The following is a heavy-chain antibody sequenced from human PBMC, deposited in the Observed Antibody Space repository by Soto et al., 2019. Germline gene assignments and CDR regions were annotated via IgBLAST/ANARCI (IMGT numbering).Heavy chain of an antibody. Sequence: QVQLVQSGAEVKKPGSSVKVSCKASGGTFSSYAINWVRQAPGQGLEWMGGIIPIFGTTYYAQRVQGRVTISADRSANTAYMDLSGLTSEDTAVYYCARGGAAIIGYGMDVWGQGTTVSVSS. CDR1: GGTFSSYA. CDR2: IIPIFGTT. J-gene: IGHJ6*02. V-gene: IGHV1-69*06. D-gene: IGHD6-25*01. CDR3: ARGGAAIIGYGMDV.